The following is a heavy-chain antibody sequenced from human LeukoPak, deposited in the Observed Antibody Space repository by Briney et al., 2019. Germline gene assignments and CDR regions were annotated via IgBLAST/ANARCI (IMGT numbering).Heavy chain of an antibody. Sequence: GGSLRLSCEASGFTFNTYSLSWVRQAPGKGLEWISYISSTGGTIYYADSVKGRFAISRDNAENSVYLQMNSLRVEDTAVYYCARDWYSSNWYIDGMGVWGQGTTVTVSS. J-gene: IGHJ6*02. CDR3: ARDWYSSNWYIDGMGV. CDR1: GFTFNTYS. CDR2: ISSTGGTI. D-gene: IGHD6-13*01. V-gene: IGHV3-48*01.